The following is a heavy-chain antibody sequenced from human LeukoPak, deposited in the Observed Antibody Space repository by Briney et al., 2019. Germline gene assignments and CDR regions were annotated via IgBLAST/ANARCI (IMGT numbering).Heavy chain of an antibody. J-gene: IGHJ4*02. CDR2: IGGGDT. CDR3: AKDGQSFNSMYDYFDS. D-gene: IGHD2-8*01. Sequence: HSGGSLRLSCSASGFTFRNFAISWVRQAPGKGLEWVSSIGGGDTHYADSVKGRFTISRDDSRSTVDLQMSSLRAEDTAVYYCAKDGQSFNSMYDYFDSWGQGTLVTVPS. CDR1: GFTFRNFA. V-gene: IGHV3-23*01.